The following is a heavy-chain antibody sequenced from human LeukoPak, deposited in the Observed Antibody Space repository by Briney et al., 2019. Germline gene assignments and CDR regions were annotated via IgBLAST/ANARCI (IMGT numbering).Heavy chain of an antibody. V-gene: IGHV4-59*01. D-gene: IGHD4-17*01. Sequence: SSETLSLTCTVSGGSISSYYWSWIRQAPGKGLEWIGYMFHSGSTNYNPSLKNRVTISVDTSKNQFSLKLTFVTAADTAVYYCASGSSTVKFYYGIDVWGRGTTVTVSS. CDR3: ASGSSTVKFYYGIDV. J-gene: IGHJ6*02. CDR1: GGSISSYY. CDR2: MFHSGST.